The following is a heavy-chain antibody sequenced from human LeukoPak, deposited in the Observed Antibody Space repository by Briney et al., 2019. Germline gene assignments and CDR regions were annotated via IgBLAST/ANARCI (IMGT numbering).Heavy chain of an antibody. Sequence: SQTLSLTCTVSGGSISSGGYYWSWIRQHPGKGLEWIGYIYYSGSTYYNPSLKSRVTISVDTSKNQFSLKLSSVTAADTAVYYCAGTPFTMVRFLFDPWGQGTLVTVSS. J-gene: IGHJ5*02. CDR1: GGSISSGGYY. D-gene: IGHD3-10*01. CDR3: AGTPFTMVRFLFDP. CDR2: IYYSGST. V-gene: IGHV4-31*03.